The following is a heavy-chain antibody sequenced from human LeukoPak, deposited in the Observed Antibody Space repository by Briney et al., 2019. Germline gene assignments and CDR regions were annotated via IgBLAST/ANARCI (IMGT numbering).Heavy chain of an antibody. Sequence: SETLSLTCTVSGYSISSGYYWGWTRQLPGKGLEWIGTNYNSGTTYYNPSLESRVTISIDPSKNQFSLNLSAVTAADTGIYYCARGNYYMDVWGKGTTVTVSS. CDR2: NYNSGTT. CDR1: GYSISSGYY. V-gene: IGHV4-38-2*02. J-gene: IGHJ6*03. CDR3: ARGNYYMDV.